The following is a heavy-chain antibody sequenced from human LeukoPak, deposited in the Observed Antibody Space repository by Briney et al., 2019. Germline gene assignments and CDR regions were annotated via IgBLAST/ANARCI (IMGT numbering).Heavy chain of an antibody. V-gene: IGHV4-59*08. D-gene: IGHD1-26*01. CDR2: IYYSGST. Sequence: SETVCLTCTVSGGSIRSYYWSWTRQPPGKGLEWIGYIYYSGSTKYNPSLKSRATISVDTSKNQFSLKLSSVTAADTAVYYCASGSYYFDYWGPGSLGSVSS. CDR1: GGSIRSYY. CDR3: ASGSYYFDY. J-gene: IGHJ4*02.